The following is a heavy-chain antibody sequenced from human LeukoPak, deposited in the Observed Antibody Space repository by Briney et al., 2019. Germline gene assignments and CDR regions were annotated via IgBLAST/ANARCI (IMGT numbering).Heavy chain of an antibody. CDR2: IYSSGST. CDR1: GGSISSYY. Sequence: SETLSLTCTVSGGSISSYYWSWIRQPAGKGLEWIGRIYSSGSTNYNPSLKSRVTMSVDTSKNQFSLNLSSVTAADTAVYYCARWVSSGWGTWFDPWGQGTLVTVSS. D-gene: IGHD6-19*01. J-gene: IGHJ5*02. CDR3: ARWVSSGWGTWFDP. V-gene: IGHV4-4*07.